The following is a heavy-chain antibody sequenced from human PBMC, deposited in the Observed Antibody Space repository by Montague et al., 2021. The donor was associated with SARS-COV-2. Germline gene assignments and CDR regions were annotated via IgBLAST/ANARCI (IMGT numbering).Heavy chain of an antibody. J-gene: IGHJ4*02. CDR3: ARQYIGYNRRFDY. D-gene: IGHD5-12*01. Sequence: SETLSLTCTVSGSISGYYWSWIRQSSGKELEWIGRISSRGGIDYNASLKSRVTMSLDTSKIQLSLELSSVAAADTAEYYFARQYIGYNRRFDYWGQGALVTVSP. CDR1: GSISGYY. V-gene: IGHV4-4*07. CDR2: ISSRGGI.